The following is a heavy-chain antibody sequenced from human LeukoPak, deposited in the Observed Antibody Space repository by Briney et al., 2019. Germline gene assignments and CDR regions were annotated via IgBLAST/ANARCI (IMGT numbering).Heavy chain of an antibody. CDR2: IKEDGSEK. Sequence: GGSLRLSCAASGFTFNRYWMTWVRQAPGKGLEWVANIKEDGSEKKYVDSVKGRFTISRDNAKNSLYVQMNSLRAEDTAVYYCVRDAPGGILDFWGQGTLVTVSS. CDR1: GFTFNRYW. CDR3: VRDAPGGILDF. V-gene: IGHV3-7*01. D-gene: IGHD6-13*01. J-gene: IGHJ4*02.